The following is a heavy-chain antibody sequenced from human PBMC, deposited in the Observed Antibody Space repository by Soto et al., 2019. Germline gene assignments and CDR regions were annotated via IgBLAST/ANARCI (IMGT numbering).Heavy chain of an antibody. Sequence: GGSLRLSCAASGFTFSNAWMSWVRQAPGKGLEWVGRIKSKTDGGTTDYAAPVKGRFTISRDDSKNTLYLQMNSLKTEDTAVYYCTFRGYSSRYYYYYGMDVWGQGTTVTVSS. CDR1: GFTFSNAW. V-gene: IGHV3-15*01. CDR3: TFRGYSSRYYYYYGMDV. J-gene: IGHJ6*02. CDR2: IKSKTDGGTT. D-gene: IGHD6-13*01.